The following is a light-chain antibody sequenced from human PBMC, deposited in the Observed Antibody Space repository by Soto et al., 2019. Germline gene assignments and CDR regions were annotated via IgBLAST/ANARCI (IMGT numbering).Light chain of an antibody. CDR3: QQYYSYPWT. V-gene: IGKV1-39*01. CDR2: AAS. Sequence: DIQMTQYPSSLSYSVGDRVTITCRASQSVSNYLNWYQQKPGKAPKLLIYAASSLQSGVPSRFSGSGSGTDFTLTISCLQSEDFATYYCQQYYSYPWTFGQGTKVDI. J-gene: IGKJ1*01. CDR1: QSVSNY.